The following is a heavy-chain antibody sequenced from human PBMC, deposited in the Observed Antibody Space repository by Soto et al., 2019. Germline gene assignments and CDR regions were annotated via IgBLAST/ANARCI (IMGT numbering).Heavy chain of an antibody. CDR1: GGSISSSNW. CDR2: IYHSVST. CDR3: RTVTTNYYYGMDV. V-gene: IGHV4-4*02. J-gene: IGHJ6*02. D-gene: IGHD4-17*01. Sequence: SETLSLTCAVSGGSISSSNWWSWVRQPPGKGLEWIGEIYHSVSTNYNPSLKSRVTISVDKSKNQFSLKLSSVTAADTAVYYCRTVTTNYYYGMDVWGQGTTVTVSS.